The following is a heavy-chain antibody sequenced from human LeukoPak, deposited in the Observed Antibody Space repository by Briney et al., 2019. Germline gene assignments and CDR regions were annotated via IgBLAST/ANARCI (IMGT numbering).Heavy chain of an antibody. CDR1: GFTFSSYS. J-gene: IGHJ4*02. CDR3: ARDKQPYDSSGDLGY. D-gene: IGHD3-22*01. CDR2: ISSSSSYI. V-gene: IGHV3-21*01. Sequence: GGSLRLSCAASGFTFSSYSMNWVRQAPGEGLEWVSSISSSSSYIYHADSVKGRFTISRDNTKNSLYLQMNSLRAEDTAVYYCARDKQPYDSSGDLGYWGQGTLVTVSS.